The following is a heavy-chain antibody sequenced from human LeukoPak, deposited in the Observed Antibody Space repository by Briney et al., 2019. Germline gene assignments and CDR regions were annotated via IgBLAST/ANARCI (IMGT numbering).Heavy chain of an antibody. CDR2: IIPIFGTA. Sequence: SVKVSCKASGGTFSSYAISWVRQAPGQGLEWMGGIIPIFGTANYAQKFQGRATITTDESTSTAYMELSSLRSEDTAVYYCAGLSYYYDSSGQYYFDYWGQGTLVTVSS. J-gene: IGHJ4*02. D-gene: IGHD3-22*01. V-gene: IGHV1-69*05. CDR1: GGTFSSYA. CDR3: AGLSYYYDSSGQYYFDY.